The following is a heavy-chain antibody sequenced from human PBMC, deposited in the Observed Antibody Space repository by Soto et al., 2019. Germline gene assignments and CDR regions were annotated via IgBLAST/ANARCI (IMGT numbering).Heavy chain of an antibody. V-gene: IGHV1-3*05. Sequence: QVQLVQSGAEEKKPGASVKVSCKASGYTFTSYAMHWVRQAPGQRLEWMGWLNAGNGNTKYSQKFQGRVTITRDTSASTAYMDLSSLRSEDTAVYYCARSIVVVTALDYWGQGTLVTVSS. CDR3: ARSIVVVTALDY. CDR1: GYTFTSYA. CDR2: LNAGNGNT. J-gene: IGHJ4*02. D-gene: IGHD2-21*02.